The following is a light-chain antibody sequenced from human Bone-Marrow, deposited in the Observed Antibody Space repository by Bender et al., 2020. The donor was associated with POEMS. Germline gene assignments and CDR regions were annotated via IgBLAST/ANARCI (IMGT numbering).Light chain of an antibody. CDR1: SSDVGAYNY. V-gene: IGLV2-14*01. Sequence: QSALTQPPSASGSPGQSVTISCTGTSSDVGAYNYVSWYQQYPGKVPKLLIYEVSKRPSGVSNRFSGSKSGNTASLTIYGLQAEDEADYYCSSYTTSSTSVVFGGGTKLTVL. J-gene: IGLJ2*01. CDR2: EVS. CDR3: SSYTTSSTSVV.